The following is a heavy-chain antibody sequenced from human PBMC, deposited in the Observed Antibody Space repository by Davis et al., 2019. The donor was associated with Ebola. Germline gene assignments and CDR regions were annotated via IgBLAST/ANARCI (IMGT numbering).Heavy chain of an antibody. CDR1: GYTFTSYY. V-gene: IGHV1-46*01. CDR2: INPSGGST. CDR3: ARVSCSSSSCPKIYYYYGMDV. D-gene: IGHD2-2*01. J-gene: IGHJ6*02. Sequence: ASVKVSCKASGYTFTSYYMHWVRQAPGQGLEWMGIINPSGGSTSYAQKFQGRVTMTRDTSTSTVYMELSSLRSEDTAVYYCARVSCSSSSCPKIYYYYGMDVWGQGTTVTVSS.